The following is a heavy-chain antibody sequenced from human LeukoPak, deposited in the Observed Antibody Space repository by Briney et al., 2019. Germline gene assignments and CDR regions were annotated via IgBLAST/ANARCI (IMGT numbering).Heavy chain of an antibody. CDR2: MFYNGAT. D-gene: IGHD6-19*01. V-gene: IGHV4-39*07. CDR1: GGSISSSDYY. Sequence: SETLSLTCSVSGGSISSSDYYWGWIRQPPGKGLEWIGTMFYNGATKSNPSLSSRVTMSIDTSKNQFSLKLRSVTAADTAVYYCARGMYSSGWYVNPNFDYWGQGTLVTVSS. CDR3: ARGMYSSGWYVNPNFDY. J-gene: IGHJ4*02.